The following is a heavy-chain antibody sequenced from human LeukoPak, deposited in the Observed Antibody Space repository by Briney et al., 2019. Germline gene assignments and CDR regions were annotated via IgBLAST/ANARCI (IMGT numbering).Heavy chain of an antibody. CDR2: IRYDGSNK. D-gene: IGHD2-2*01. V-gene: IGHV3-30*02. J-gene: IGHJ4*02. Sequence: PGGSLRLSCAASGFTFSSYGMHWVRQAPGKGLEWVAFIRYDGSNKYYADSVKGLFAISRDNSKNTLYLQMNSLRAEDTAVYYCAKALGYCSGTSCHFDYWGQGTLVTVSS. CDR3: AKALGYCSGTSCHFDY. CDR1: GFTFSSYG.